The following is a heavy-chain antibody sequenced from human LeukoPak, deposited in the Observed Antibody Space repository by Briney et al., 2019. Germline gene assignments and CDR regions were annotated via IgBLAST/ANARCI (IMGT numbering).Heavy chain of an antibody. Sequence: GGSLRLSCAASGFTFSSYAMSWVRQAPGKGLEWVSAISGSGGSTYYADSVKGRFNISRDNSKNTLYLQMNSLRAEDTAVYYCAKSPGSGSYYPFDYWGQGTLVTVSS. CDR2: ISGSGGST. D-gene: IGHD3-10*01. CDR1: GFTFSSYA. V-gene: IGHV3-23*01. J-gene: IGHJ4*02. CDR3: AKSPGSGSYYPFDY.